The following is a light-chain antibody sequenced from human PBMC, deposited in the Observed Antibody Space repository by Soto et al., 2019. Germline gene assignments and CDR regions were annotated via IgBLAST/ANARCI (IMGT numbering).Light chain of an antibody. V-gene: IGKV3D-20*02. J-gene: IGKJ4*01. Sequence: EIVLTQSPGTLSLSPGEGATLSCSASHTMISNYLAWYQQKPGQPPRLLIYGASSRAAGIPDRFSGSGSGTDFTLTISSLEPEDLGVYYCQQRNDWPLTFGGGTKVDIK. CDR3: QQRNDWPLT. CDR2: GAS. CDR1: HTMISNY.